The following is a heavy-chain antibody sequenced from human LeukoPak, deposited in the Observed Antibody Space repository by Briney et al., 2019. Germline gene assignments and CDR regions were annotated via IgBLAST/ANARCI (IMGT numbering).Heavy chain of an antibody. CDR3: AKDMDSSGYYFDY. V-gene: IGHV3-7*01. Sequence: GGSLRLSCAASGFTFSSYWMSWVRRAPGKGLEWVANIKEDGSEKYYVDSVKGRFTISRDNAKNSLYLQMNSLRAEDTAVYYCAKDMDSSGYYFDYWGQGTLVTVSS. D-gene: IGHD3-22*01. CDR1: GFTFSSYW. J-gene: IGHJ4*02. CDR2: IKEDGSEK.